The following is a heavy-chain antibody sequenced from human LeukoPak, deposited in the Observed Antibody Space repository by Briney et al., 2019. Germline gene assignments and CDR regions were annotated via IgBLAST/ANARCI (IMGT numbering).Heavy chain of an antibody. J-gene: IGHJ4*02. V-gene: IGHV1-2*02. D-gene: IGHD3-22*01. CDR1: GYTFTGYY. CDR2: INPNSGGT. CDR3: ARDRRRRYYYDSSGYPYYFDY. Sequence: ASVKVSCKASGYTFTGYYMHWVRQAPGQGLEWMGWINPNSGGTNYAQKFQGRVTMTRDTSISTAYMELSRLRSDDTAVYYCARDRRRRYYYDSSGYPYYFDYWGQGTLVTVSS.